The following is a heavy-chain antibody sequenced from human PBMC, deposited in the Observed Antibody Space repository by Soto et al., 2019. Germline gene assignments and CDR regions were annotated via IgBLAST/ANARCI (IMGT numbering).Heavy chain of an antibody. J-gene: IGHJ6*02. CDR1: GFTFSNAW. CDR3: TIGESNTDYGMDV. Sequence: PGGSLRLSCAASGFTFSNAWMSWVRQAPGKGLEWVGRIKSKTDGGTTDYAAPVKGRFTISRDDSKNTLYLQMNSLKTEDTAVYYCTIGESNTDYGMDVWGQGTTVTVS. CDR2: IKSKTDGGTT. V-gene: IGHV3-15*01. D-gene: IGHD3-10*01.